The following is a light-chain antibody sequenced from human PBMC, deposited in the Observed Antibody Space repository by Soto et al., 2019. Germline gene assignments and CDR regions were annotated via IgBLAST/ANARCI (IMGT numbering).Light chain of an antibody. V-gene: IGKV1-5*01. Sequence: DIQMTQSPSTLSASVGDRVTITCRASQSISSWLAWYQQKPGKAPKLLIYDASSLESGVPSRFSGSGSGTEFPLTISNLQPDDFVTYYCQQYNSYSYTFGQGTKLEIK. CDR2: DAS. CDR3: QQYNSYSYT. CDR1: QSISSW. J-gene: IGKJ2*01.